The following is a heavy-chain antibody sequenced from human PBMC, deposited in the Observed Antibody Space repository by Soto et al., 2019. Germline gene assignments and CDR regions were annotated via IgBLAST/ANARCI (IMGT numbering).Heavy chain of an antibody. Sequence: QVQLVQSGAEVKKPGSSVKVSCKASGGTFSSYAISWVRQAPGQGLEWMGGIIPIFGTANYAQKFQGRVTIAADESPSTAYMELSSLRSEDTAVYYCARGGFSSSPVGYFDYWGQGTLVTVSS. CDR3: ARGGFSSSPVGYFDY. CDR2: IIPIFGTA. D-gene: IGHD6-6*01. V-gene: IGHV1-69*01. CDR1: GGTFSSYA. J-gene: IGHJ4*02.